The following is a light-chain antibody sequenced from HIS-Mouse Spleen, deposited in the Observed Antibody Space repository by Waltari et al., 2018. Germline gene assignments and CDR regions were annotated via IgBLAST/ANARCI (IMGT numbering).Light chain of an antibody. V-gene: IGKV3-11*01. J-gene: IGKJ1*01. CDR2: DAS. CDR1: QSVSSY. CDR3: QQRSNWPRGT. Sequence: EIVLTQSPATLSLSPGERATLSCRASQSVSSYLACYQQKPGQAPRLLIYDASNRATGIPARFSGSGSGTDFTLTISSLEPEDFAVYYCQQRSNWPRGTFGQGTKVEIK.